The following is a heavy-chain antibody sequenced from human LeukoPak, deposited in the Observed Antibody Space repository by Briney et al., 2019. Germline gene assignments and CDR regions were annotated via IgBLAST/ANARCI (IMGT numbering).Heavy chain of an antibody. J-gene: IGHJ4*02. CDR3: AKEEGYSHFDY. Sequence: GGSLRLSCAASGFTFSIYAISWVRQAPGKGLEWVSGTSASGGSTYYADSVRGRFTISRDNSKNTLYLQMNSLRAGDTAIYYCAKEEGYSHFDYWGQGTLVTVSS. CDR2: TSASGGST. CDR1: GFTFSIYA. D-gene: IGHD5-18*01. V-gene: IGHV3-23*01.